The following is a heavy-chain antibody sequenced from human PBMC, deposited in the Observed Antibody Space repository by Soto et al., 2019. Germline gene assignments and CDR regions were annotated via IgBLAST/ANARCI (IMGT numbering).Heavy chain of an antibody. D-gene: IGHD6-19*01. CDR2: ISYDGSNK. V-gene: IGHV3-30-3*01. Sequence: QVQLVESGGGVVQPGRSLRLSCAASGFTFSSYAMHWVRQAPGKGLEWVAVISYDGSNKYYADSVKGRFTISRDNSKNTLYLQMTSLRGEDTGVYYCARVYSSGWFDAFDIWGQGTMVTVSS. CDR3: ARVYSSGWFDAFDI. CDR1: GFTFSSYA. J-gene: IGHJ3*02.